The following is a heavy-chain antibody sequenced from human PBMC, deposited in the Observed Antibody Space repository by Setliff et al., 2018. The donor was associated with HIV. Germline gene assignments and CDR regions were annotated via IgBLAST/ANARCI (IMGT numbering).Heavy chain of an antibody. CDR3: ALPYCGGGNCWSSASLPPAGWFDP. Sequence: SVKVSCKASGGTFSSYVISWVRQAPGQGPEWMGGIIPMYGIANYAQKFQGRVTITTDESTSTAYMELSSLRSEDTAVYYCALPYCGGGNCWSSASLPPAGWFDPWGQGTLVTVSS. J-gene: IGHJ5*02. D-gene: IGHD2-15*01. CDR1: GGTFSSYV. CDR2: IIPMYGIA. V-gene: IGHV1-69*05.